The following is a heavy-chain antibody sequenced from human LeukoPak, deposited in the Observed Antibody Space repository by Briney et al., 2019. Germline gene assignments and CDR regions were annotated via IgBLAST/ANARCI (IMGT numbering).Heavy chain of an antibody. J-gene: IGHJ4*02. CDR3: AKGGDGGGNSVDI. D-gene: IGHD4-17*01. V-gene: IGHV3-30*18. CDR2: ISYDGSNK. CDR1: GFTFSSYV. Sequence: GGSLRLSCAASGFTFSSYVMHWVRPAPGKGLERVAVISYDGSNKYYADTVKGRFTISRDNSTNTLYLQMNSLRAEDTAVYYCAKGGDGGGNSVDIWGQGTLVTVSS.